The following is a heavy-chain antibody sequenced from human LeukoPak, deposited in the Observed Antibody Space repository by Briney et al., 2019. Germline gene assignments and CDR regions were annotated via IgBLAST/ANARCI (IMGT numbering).Heavy chain of an antibody. D-gene: IGHD4-11*01. V-gene: IGHV5-51*01. CDR2: IYPGDSDA. CDR3: ARRRYSNYGFDY. CDR1: GYSFTTYW. J-gene: IGHJ4*02. Sequence: PGESLKISCKVSGYSFTTYWIGWVRQMPGKGLEWMGIIYPGDSDARYSPSFQGQVTISVDKSISTAYLQWSSLKASDTAIYYCARRRYSNYGFDYWGQGTLVTVSS.